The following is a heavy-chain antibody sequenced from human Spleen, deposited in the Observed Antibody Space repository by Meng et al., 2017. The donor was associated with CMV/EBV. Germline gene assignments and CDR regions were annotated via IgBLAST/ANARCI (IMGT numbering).Heavy chain of an antibody. CDR1: GYTFTSYG. CDR2: ISAYNGNT. V-gene: IGHV1-18*01. Sequence: QAELEQSGAEVKKPGASMKVSCKASGYTFTSYGISWVRQAPGQGLEGMGWISAYNGNTNYAPKLQGRVTMTTDTSTSTAYMELRSLRSDDTAVYYCAVHYDFWSGYFQHWGQGTLVTVSS. CDR3: AVHYDFWSGYFQH. J-gene: IGHJ1*01. D-gene: IGHD3-3*01.